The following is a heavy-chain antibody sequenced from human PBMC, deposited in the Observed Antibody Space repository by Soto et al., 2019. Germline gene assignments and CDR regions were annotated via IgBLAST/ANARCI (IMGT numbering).Heavy chain of an antibody. Sequence: ASVKVSCKASGYTFTTDYLHWVRQAPGQGLEWMGIINPSGGSTNYAQKFQGRVTMTRDTSTTTVYMELSSLRSEDTAVYYCTRDQRTSWFDPWGQGTLVTVSS. CDR1: GYTFTTDY. V-gene: IGHV1-46*01. D-gene: IGHD1-7*01. CDR3: TRDQRTSWFDP. J-gene: IGHJ5*02. CDR2: INPSGGST.